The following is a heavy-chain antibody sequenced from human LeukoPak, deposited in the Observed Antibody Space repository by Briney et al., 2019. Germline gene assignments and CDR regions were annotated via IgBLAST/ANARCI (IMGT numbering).Heavy chain of an antibody. V-gene: IGHV4-39*01. CDR2: IYYSGGT. Sequence: SETLSLTCTDSGGSISSTRNYWAWIRPPPGKGLEWIQSIYYSGGTYSNPSLKSRVTISVDTRKNQFSLRLSSVTVADTAVYYCARDRGARDAFDIWGQGTMVTVSS. D-gene: IGHD3-10*01. J-gene: IGHJ3*02. CDR3: ARDRGARDAFDI. CDR1: GGSISSTRNY.